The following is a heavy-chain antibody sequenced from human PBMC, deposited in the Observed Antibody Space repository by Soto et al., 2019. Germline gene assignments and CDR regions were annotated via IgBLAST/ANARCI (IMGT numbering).Heavy chain of an antibody. D-gene: IGHD3-22*01. CDR3: ASCGDRSGYPGNAFDI. CDR1: GGSISSHY. V-gene: IGHV4-59*11. J-gene: IGHJ3*02. CDR2: IYYSGST. Sequence: SETLCLTCTVSGGSISSHYWSWIRQPPGKGLEWIGYIYYSGSTNYNPSLKSRVTISVDTSKNQFSLNLSSVTAADTSVYYCASCGDRSGYPGNAFDIWGQGTMVTVSS.